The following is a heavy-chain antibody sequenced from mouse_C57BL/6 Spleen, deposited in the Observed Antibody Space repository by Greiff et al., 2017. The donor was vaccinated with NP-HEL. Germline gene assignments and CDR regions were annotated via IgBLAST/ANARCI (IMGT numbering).Heavy chain of an antibody. J-gene: IGHJ4*01. Sequence: VKLVESGAELVRPGASVTLSCKASGYTFTDYEMHWVKQTPVHGLEWIGAIDPETGGTAYNQKFKGKAILTADKSSSTAYMELRSLTSEDSAVYYCTRSGSRSYYAMDYWGQGTSVTVSS. CDR1: GYTFTDYE. CDR2: IDPETGGT. V-gene: IGHV1-15*01. D-gene: IGHD1-1*01. CDR3: TRSGSRSYYAMDY.